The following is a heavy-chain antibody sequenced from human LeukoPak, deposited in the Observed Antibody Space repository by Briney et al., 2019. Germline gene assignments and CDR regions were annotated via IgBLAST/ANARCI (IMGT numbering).Heavy chain of an antibody. D-gene: IGHD3-9*01. V-gene: IGHV1-8*01. CDR1: GYTFTSYD. Sequence: ASVKVSCKASGYTFTSYDINWVRQATGQGLEWMGWMNPNSGNTGYAQKFQGRVTMTRNTSISTAYMELSSLRSEDTAVYYCARGHYDILTGYYTLDIWGQGTMVTVSS. J-gene: IGHJ3*02. CDR2: MNPNSGNT. CDR3: ARGHYDILTGYYTLDI.